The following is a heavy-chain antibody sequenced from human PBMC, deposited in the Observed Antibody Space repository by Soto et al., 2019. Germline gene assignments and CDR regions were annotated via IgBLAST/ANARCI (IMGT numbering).Heavy chain of an antibody. D-gene: IGHD3-10*01. Sequence: QVQLQESGPRLVKPSQTLSLTCTVSGDSISSVFYYWSWIRQPPGKGLEWIGYIYYSENAYYNPSLKSRVSMSVDTSKNQFSLRLTSVTSADTAVYYCAQTDYGSGAHLIWGQGTLVPVSS. CDR3: AQTDYGSGAHLI. CDR2: IYYSENA. J-gene: IGHJ4*02. V-gene: IGHV4-30-4*01. CDR1: GDSISSVFYY.